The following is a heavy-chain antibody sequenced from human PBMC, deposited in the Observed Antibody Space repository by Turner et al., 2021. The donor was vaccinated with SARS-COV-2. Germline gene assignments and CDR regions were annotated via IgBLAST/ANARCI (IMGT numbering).Heavy chain of an antibody. CDR2: MYYDGSNE. CDR3: ARKIWGGDDALDH. D-gene: IGHD3-10*01. CDR1: GFSISTYG. J-gene: IGHJ3*01. Sequence: QVQLVESGGGVVQPGKSLRLSCVASGFSISTYGMHWVRQAPGKGLEWVAIMYYDGSNEYYAESVQGRFTISRDNSKNMLYLQMNSLRAEDTAVYYCARKIWGGDDALDHWGQGTMVTVS. V-gene: IGHV3-30*19.